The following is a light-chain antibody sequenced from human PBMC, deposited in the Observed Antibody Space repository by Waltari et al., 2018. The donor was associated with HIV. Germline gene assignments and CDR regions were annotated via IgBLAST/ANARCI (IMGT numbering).Light chain of an antibody. J-gene: IGLJ1*01. Sequence: SYVLTQSPSVSVAPGQTARIICGGNNIGSKRVHWYQQRPGQAPVLVVYYDSDPPSGIPERFSGSNSGNTATLTISRVDAGDEADYYCQVWDSSSDHYVFGTGTKVTVL. CDR3: QVWDSSSDHYV. CDR1: NIGSKR. V-gene: IGLV3-21*02. CDR2: YDS.